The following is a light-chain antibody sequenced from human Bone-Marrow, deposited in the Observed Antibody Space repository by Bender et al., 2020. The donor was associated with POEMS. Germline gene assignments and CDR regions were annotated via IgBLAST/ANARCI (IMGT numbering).Light chain of an antibody. CDR1: SNDVGGYDF. CDR2: DVT. CDR3: SSYTSSNTWV. J-gene: IGLJ3*02. V-gene: IGLV2-14*03. Sequence: QSALTQPASVSGSPGQTITISCTGTSNDVGGYDFVSWYQQHPGKAPKLLIYDVTNRPSGVSDRVSGSKSGNTASLTISGLQAADEADYYCSSYTSSNTWVFGGGTKLTVL.